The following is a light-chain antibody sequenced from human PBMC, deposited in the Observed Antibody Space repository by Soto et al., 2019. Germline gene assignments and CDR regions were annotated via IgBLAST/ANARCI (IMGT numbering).Light chain of an antibody. J-gene: IGLJ1*01. Sequence: ALTQPPSASGSPGQSVTISCTGTSSDVGGYNYVSWYQQHPGQAPKIMIYEVTKRPSGVPDRFSGSKSGNTASLTVSGLQAEDEADYYCSSFGGSNNYVFGTGTKVTVL. CDR1: SSDVGGYNY. CDR3: SSFGGSNNYV. V-gene: IGLV2-8*01. CDR2: EVT.